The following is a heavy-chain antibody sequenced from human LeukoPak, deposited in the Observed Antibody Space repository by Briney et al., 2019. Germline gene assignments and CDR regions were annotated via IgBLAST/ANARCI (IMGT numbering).Heavy chain of an antibody. CDR3: ARDFEAPSNC. V-gene: IGHV3-74*01. J-gene: IGHJ4*02. D-gene: IGHD3-9*01. CDR1: GFTFTSYW. Sequence: GGSLRLSCAASGFTFTSYWMHWVRQAPEEGLVWVSRINPDGSRTDYADSVKGRFTISRDNTKNTVDLQMNSLRAEDTAVYYCARDFEAPSNCWGQGTLVT. CDR2: INPDGSRT.